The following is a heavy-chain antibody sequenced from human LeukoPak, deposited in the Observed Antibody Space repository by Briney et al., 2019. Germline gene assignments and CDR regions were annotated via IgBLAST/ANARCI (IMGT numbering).Heavy chain of an antibody. CDR3: ARVPLHDASGRYYPH. CDR1: GYTFTNYG. J-gene: IGHJ1*01. Sequence: EASVKVSCKTSGYTFTNYGMHWVRQAPRQSLEWMGWMNTGNGNTKSSQKFEDRVTLTRDTSASTAYMELNSLSSEDTAVYYCARVPLHDASGRYYPHWGQGTLVTVSS. D-gene: IGHD3-22*01. CDR2: MNTGNGNT. V-gene: IGHV1-3*04.